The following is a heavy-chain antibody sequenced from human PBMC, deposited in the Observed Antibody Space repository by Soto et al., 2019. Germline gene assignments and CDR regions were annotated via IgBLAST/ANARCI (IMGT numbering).Heavy chain of an antibody. D-gene: IGHD5-12*01. CDR1: GFTFSSYA. J-gene: IGHJ4*02. CDR2: ISYDGSNK. V-gene: IGHV3-30-3*01. Sequence: QVQVVESGGGVVQPGRSLRLSCAASGFTFSSYAMHWVRQAPGKGLEWVAVISYDGSNKYYADSVKGRFTISRDNSKNTLYLQMNSLRAEDTAVYYCARRRWLQSLDYWGQGTLVTVSS. CDR3: ARRRWLQSLDY.